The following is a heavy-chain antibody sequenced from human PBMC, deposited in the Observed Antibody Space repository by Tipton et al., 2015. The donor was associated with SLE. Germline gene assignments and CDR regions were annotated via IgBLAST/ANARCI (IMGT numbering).Heavy chain of an antibody. J-gene: IGHJ6*03. CDR1: GFTFSSFA. CDR3: ARGPALDSTGYYMDV. D-gene: IGHD1-1*01. V-gene: IGHV3-30*04. CDR2: ISYDGTNK. Sequence: SLRLSCAVSGFTFSSFAIHWVRQAPGKGLEWVAIISYDGTNKYYADSVKGRFTISRDNAKNSVFLQMSSLRGEDAALYYCARGPALDSTGYYMDVWGRGTTVIVSS.